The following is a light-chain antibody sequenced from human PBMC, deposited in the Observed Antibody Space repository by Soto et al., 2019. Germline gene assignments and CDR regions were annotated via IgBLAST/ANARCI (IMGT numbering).Light chain of an antibody. CDR1: QSVSSN. Sequence: IVMMQSPATLSVSPGERATLSCRASQSVSSNVAWYQQKPGQAPRLLIYGASSRATGIPDRFSGSGSGTDFTLTISRLEPEDFAVYYCQQYGSSPPITFGQGTLLEIK. V-gene: IGKV3-20*01. CDR3: QQYGSSPPIT. J-gene: IGKJ5*01. CDR2: GAS.